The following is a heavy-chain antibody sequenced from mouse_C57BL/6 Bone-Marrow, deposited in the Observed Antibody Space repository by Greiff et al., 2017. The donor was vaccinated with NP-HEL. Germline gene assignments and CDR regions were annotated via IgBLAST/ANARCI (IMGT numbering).Heavy chain of an antibody. V-gene: IGHV5-4*01. CDR2: ISDGGSST. D-gene: IGHD2-2*01. CDR1: GFTFSSYA. J-gene: IGHJ2*01. CDR3: ARDEGYYGYDGDY. Sequence: EVMLVESGGGLVKPGGSLKLSCAASGFTFSSYAMSWVRQTPEKRLEWVATISDGGSSTYYPDNVKGRCTISRDNAKNNLYLQMSHLKSEDTAMYYCARDEGYYGYDGDYWGQGTTLTVSS.